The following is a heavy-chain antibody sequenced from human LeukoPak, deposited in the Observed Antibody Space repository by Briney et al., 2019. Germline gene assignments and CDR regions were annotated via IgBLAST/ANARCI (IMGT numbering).Heavy chain of an antibody. CDR1: GGTFSSYA. J-gene: IGHJ5*02. CDR2: IIPIFGTA. CDR3: ARVEVTAIFNWFDP. V-gene: IGHV1-69*06. D-gene: IGHD2-21*02. Sequence: SVEVSCKASGGTFSSYAISWVRQAPGQGLEWMGGIIPIFGTANYAQKFQGRVTITADKSTSTAYMELSSLRSEDTAVCYCARVEVTAIFNWFDPWGQGTLVTVSS.